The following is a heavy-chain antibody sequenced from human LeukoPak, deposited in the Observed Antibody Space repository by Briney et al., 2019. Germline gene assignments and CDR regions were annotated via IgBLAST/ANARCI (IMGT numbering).Heavy chain of an antibody. CDR3: ATLYDSSGYYPF. J-gene: IGHJ4*02. CDR1: GGSIGSSNYF. D-gene: IGHD3-22*01. Sequence: SETLSLTCTVSGGSIGSSNYFWGWIRQPPGKGLEWIGTIFYSGSTYYNPSLKSRVTMSVDTSKNQFSLKLSSVTAADTAVYYCATLYDSSGYYPFWGQGTLVTVSS. CDR2: IFYSGST. V-gene: IGHV4-39*01.